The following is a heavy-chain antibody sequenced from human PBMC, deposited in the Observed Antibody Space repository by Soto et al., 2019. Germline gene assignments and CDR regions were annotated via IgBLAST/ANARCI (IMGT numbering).Heavy chain of an antibody. Sequence: SVKVSCKASGGTFSSYSISWVRQAPGQGLEWMGGIIPIFGTANYAQKFQGRVTITADESTSTAYMELSSLRSEDTAVYYCARGHWEYYGSGSYFGPYYYYGMDVWGQGTTVTVSS. CDR1: GGTFSSYS. V-gene: IGHV1-69*13. CDR2: IIPIFGTA. CDR3: ARGHWEYYGSGSYFGPYYYYGMDV. J-gene: IGHJ6*02. D-gene: IGHD3-10*01.